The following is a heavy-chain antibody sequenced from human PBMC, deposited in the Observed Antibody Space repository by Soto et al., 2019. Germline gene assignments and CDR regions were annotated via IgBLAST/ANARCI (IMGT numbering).Heavy chain of an antibody. Sequence: QVQLVQSGAEVKKPGSSVKVSCKASGGTFSSYAISWVRQAPGQGLEWMGGIIPIFGTANYAQKFQGRATITADESTSTAYMELSSLRSEDTAVYYCARALPITGTTYYFDYWGQGTLVTVSS. CDR3: ARALPITGTTYYFDY. CDR1: GGTFSSYA. CDR2: IIPIFGTA. D-gene: IGHD1-7*01. J-gene: IGHJ4*02. V-gene: IGHV1-69*01.